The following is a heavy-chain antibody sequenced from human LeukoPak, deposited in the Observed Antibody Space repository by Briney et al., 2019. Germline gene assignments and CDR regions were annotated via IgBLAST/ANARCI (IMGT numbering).Heavy chain of an antibody. CDR3: AREYCSTSRCQGFFDY. V-gene: IGHV3-53*05. D-gene: IGHD2-2*01. CDR1: GFTVSSNY. J-gene: IGHJ4*02. CDR2: IYSGGST. Sequence: QSGGSLRLSCVASGFTVSSNYMSWVRQAPGKGLEWVSVIYSGGSTYYADSVKGRFTISRDSAKKSLYLQMNSLRTEDTAFYYCAREYCSTSRCQGFFDYWGQGTLVTVSS.